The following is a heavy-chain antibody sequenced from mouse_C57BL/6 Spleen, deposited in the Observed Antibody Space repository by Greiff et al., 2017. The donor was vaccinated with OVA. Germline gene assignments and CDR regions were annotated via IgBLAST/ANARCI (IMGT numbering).Heavy chain of an antibody. D-gene: IGHD1-1*02. Sequence: EVKLVESGGDLVKPGGSLKLSCAASGFTFSSYGMSWVRQTPDKRLEWVATISSGGSYNYYPDSVTGRFPIYRDNATTTLSLLMLRLQSEDTAMFYCATHWCSCRCCFDYWGQGTTLTVSS. J-gene: IGHJ2*01. CDR2: ISSGGSYN. CDR1: GFTFSSYG. CDR3: ATHWCSCRCCFDY. V-gene: IGHV5-6*01.